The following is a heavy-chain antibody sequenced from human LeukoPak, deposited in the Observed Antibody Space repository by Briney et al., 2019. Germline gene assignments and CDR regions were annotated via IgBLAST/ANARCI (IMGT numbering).Heavy chain of an antibody. CDR1: GYSFTNYW. J-gene: IGHJ4*02. D-gene: IGHD3-16*02. V-gene: IGHV5-51*01. CDR3: ARVGGRGGVIEASFDY. Sequence: GESLKISCKGSGYSFTNYWIGWVRQLPGKGLEWMGIIYPGDSHTRYNPSLQGQVTISADKSISTAYLQWSSLKASDTAMYYCARVGGRGGVIEASFDYWGQGTLVTVSS. CDR2: IYPGDSHT.